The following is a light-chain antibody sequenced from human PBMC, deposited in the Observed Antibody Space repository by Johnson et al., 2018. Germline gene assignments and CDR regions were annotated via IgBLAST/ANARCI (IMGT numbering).Light chain of an antibody. J-gene: IGLJ1*01. CDR2: ENN. CDR1: SSNIGNNY. CDR3: GTWDSSLSAGNV. Sequence: QSVLTQPPSVYAAPGQKVTISCSGSSSNIGNNYVSWYQQLPGTAPKLLIYENNKRPSGIPDRFSGSKSGTSATLGITGLQTGDEADYYCGTWDSSLSAGNVFGTGTNVTVL. V-gene: IGLV1-51*02.